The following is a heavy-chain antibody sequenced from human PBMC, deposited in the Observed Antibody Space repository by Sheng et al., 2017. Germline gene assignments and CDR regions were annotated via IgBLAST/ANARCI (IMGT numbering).Heavy chain of an antibody. CDR1: GFTFSTYT. CDR3: ARVRGYGMDV. D-gene: IGHD6-13*01. V-gene: IGHV3-21*01. CDR2: TSSAGSYI. J-gene: IGHJ6*02. Sequence: EVQLVESGGGLVKPGGSLRLSCAASGFTFSTYTMNWVRQPAGKGLEWVSSTSSAGSYIFYADSVKGRFTISRDNAKNSLFLQMNSLRVEDTAVYYCARVRGYGMDVWGQGTT.